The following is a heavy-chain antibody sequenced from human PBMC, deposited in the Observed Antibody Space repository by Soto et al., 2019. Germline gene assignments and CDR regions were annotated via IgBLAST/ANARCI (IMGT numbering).Heavy chain of an antibody. D-gene: IGHD3-22*01. Sequence: SVKVSCKAPGGTFSSYAISWVREAPGQGLEWMGGIIPIFGTANYAQKFQGRVTITADESTSTAYMELSSLRSEDTAVYYCARPDRPYYYDSSGYPHAFDIWGQGTMVTVS. V-gene: IGHV1-69*13. CDR1: GGTFSSYA. CDR3: ARPDRPYYYDSSGYPHAFDI. CDR2: IIPIFGTA. J-gene: IGHJ3*02.